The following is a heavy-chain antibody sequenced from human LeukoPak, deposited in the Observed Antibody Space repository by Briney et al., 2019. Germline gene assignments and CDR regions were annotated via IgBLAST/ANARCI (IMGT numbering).Heavy chain of an antibody. V-gene: IGHV3-23*01. J-gene: IGHJ6*03. Sequence: GGSLRLSCAASGFTFSNYAMSWVRQAPGKGLEWVSAISGSGDNTYYADSVKGRFTVSRDNSKNTLCLQMNSLRAEDTAVYYCAREDSSGYYFYYYYYMDVWGKGTTVTISS. D-gene: IGHD3-22*01. CDR3: AREDSSGYYFYYYYYMDV. CDR2: ISGSGDNT. CDR1: GFTFSNYA.